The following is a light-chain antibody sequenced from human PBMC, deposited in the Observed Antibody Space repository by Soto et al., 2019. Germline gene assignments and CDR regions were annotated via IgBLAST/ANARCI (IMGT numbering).Light chain of an antibody. J-gene: IGKJ3*01. V-gene: IGKV3-20*01. CDR2: DAS. CDR1: QSVSSF. Sequence: EIVLTQSPGTLSLSPGERATLSCRASQSVSSFLAWYQQKPGQAPRLLIYDASSRATGIPDRFSGSGSGTDFTLTISRLEPEDFAVYYCQQYGSSLLTFGPGTKVDIK. CDR3: QQYGSSLLT.